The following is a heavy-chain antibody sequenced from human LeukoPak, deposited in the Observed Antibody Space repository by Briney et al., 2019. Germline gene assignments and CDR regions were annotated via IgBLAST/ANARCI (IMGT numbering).Heavy chain of an antibody. Sequence: GGSLRLSCAVSGFTFSSYAMSWVRQAPGKGLEWVSAISGSGGSTYYADSVKGRFTISRDNSKNTLYLQMNSLRAEDTAVYYCAAREYRKYSSSWYVFNYWGQGTLVTVSS. CDR2: ISGSGGST. J-gene: IGHJ4*02. CDR1: GFTFSSYA. CDR3: AAREYRKYSSSWYVFNY. V-gene: IGHV3-23*01. D-gene: IGHD6-13*01.